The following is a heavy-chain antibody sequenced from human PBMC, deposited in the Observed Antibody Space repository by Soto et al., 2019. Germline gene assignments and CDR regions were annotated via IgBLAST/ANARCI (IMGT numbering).Heavy chain of an antibody. V-gene: IGHV3-7*01. D-gene: IGHD2-15*01. Sequence: GGSLRLSCVASGFTFSDYWMTWVRQTPGNGLEWVAIIKRDGTEKYYVDSVKGRFTISRDNAKNLLLLQMNSLRVEDTAVYYCAREGRGPRNWGKGTLVPVAS. J-gene: IGHJ4*02. CDR1: GFTFSDYW. CDR2: IKRDGTEK. CDR3: AREGRGPRN.